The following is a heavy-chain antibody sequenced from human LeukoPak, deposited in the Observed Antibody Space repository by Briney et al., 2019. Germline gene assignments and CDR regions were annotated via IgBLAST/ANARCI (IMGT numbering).Heavy chain of an antibody. CDR3: ARGPYDSSGYYSSALTY. CDR2: IYYSGST. D-gene: IGHD3-22*01. Sequence: SSETLSLTCTVSGGSISSYYWSWIRQPPGKGLEWIGYIYYSGSTNYNPSLKSRVTISVDTSKNQFSLKLSSVTAADTAVYYCARGPYDSSGYYSSALTYWGQGTLVTVSS. V-gene: IGHV4-59*01. CDR1: GGSISSYY. J-gene: IGHJ4*02.